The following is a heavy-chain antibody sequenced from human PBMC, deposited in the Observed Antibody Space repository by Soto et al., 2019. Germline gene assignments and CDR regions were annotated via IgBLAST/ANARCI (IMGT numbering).Heavy chain of an antibody. D-gene: IGHD6-19*01. CDR1: GGSISSYY. V-gene: IGHV4-59*01. J-gene: IGHJ4*02. CDR3: ARLVIYSTDWRLDS. Sequence: SETLSLTCTVSGGSISSYYWSWIRQPPGKGLEWIGYIYYSGSTNLNPSLKSRVTISVDTSENQFSLKLRSVTAADTAVYYCARLVIYSTDWRLDSWGQGTLVTV. CDR2: IYYSGST.